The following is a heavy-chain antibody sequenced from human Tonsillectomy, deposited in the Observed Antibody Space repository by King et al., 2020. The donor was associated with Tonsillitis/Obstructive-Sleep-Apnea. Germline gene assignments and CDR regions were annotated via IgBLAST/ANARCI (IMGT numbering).Heavy chain of an antibody. V-gene: IGHV1-46*01. D-gene: IGHD2-15*01. CDR1: GYTFTSYY. CDR3: ARDQSPSHCSGGSCYSVPFDP. J-gene: IGHJ5*02. Sequence: QLVQSGAEVKKPGASVKVSCKASGYTFTSYYMHWVRQAPGQGLEWMGIINPSGGSTSYAQKFQGRVTMTRDTSTSTVYMELSSLRSEDTAVYYCARDQSPSHCSGGSCYSVPFDPWGQGTLVTVSS. CDR2: INPSGGST.